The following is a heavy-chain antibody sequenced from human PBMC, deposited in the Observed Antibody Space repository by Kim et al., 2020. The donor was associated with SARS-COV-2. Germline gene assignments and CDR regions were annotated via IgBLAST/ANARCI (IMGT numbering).Heavy chain of an antibody. CDR2: IIPIFGTA. Sequence: SVKVSCKASGGTFSSYAISWVRQAPGQGLEWMGGIIPIFGTANYAQKFQGRVTITADESTSTAYMELSSLRSEDTAVYYCAAASGWDTAMILYYYYGMDVWGQGTTVTVSS. V-gene: IGHV1-69*13. D-gene: IGHD5-18*01. CDR1: GGTFSSYA. CDR3: AAASGWDTAMILYYYYGMDV. J-gene: IGHJ6*02.